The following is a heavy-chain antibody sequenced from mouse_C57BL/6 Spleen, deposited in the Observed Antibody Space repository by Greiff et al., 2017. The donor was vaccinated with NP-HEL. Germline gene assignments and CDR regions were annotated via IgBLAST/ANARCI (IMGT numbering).Heavy chain of an antibody. V-gene: IGHV1-81*01. CDR3: ARGGHYYCSSYRYFEV. Sequence: VKVVESGAELARPGASVKLSCKASGYTFTSYGISWVKQRTGQGLEWIGEIYPRSGNTYYNEKFKGKATLTADKSSSTAYMELRSLTSEDSAVYFGARGGHYYCSSYRYFEVWGTGTTVTVSS. D-gene: IGHD1-1*01. CDR1: GYTFTSYG. J-gene: IGHJ1*03. CDR2: IYPRSGNT.